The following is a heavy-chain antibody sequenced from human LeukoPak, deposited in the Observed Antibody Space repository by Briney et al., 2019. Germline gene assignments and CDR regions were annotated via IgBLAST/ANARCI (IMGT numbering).Heavy chain of an antibody. V-gene: IGHV4-34*01. J-gene: IGHJ4*02. CDR3: ARGALLWFGAKMEYYFDY. CDR1: GGSFSGYY. CDR2: INHSGST. D-gene: IGHD3-10*01. Sequence: SETLSLTCAVYGGSFSGYYWSWIRQPPGKGVEWIGEINHSGSTYYNPSLKSRVTISVDTSKNQFSLKLSSVTAADTAVYCCARGALLWFGAKMEYYFDYWGQGTPLTVSS.